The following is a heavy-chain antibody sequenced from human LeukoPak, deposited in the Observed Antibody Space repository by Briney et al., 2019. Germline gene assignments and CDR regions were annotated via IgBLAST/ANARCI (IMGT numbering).Heavy chain of an antibody. CDR2: INGSGGST. D-gene: IGHD5/OR15-5a*01. J-gene: IGHJ4*02. CDR3: AKSAVWYFDY. V-gene: IGHV3-23*01. Sequence: QTGGSLILSCAASGFTFSSYAMSWVRQAPGKGLEWVSAINGSGGSTYYADSVKGRFTISRGNSKNTLYLQVNSLRAEDTAVYYCAKSAVWYFDYWGQGTLVTVSS. CDR1: GFTFSSYA.